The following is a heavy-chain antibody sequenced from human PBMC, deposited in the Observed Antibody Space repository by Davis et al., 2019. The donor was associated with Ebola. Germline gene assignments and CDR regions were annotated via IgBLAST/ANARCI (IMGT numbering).Heavy chain of an antibody. Sequence: MPSETLSLTCTVSGGSISSGDYYWSWIRQPPGKGLEWIGYIYYSGSTYYNPSLKSRVTISVDTSKNQFSLKLSSVTAADTAVYYCARGRGYSYGPALRYYYGMDVWGQGTTVTVSS. CDR1: GGSISSGDYY. V-gene: IGHV4-30-4*01. CDR3: ARGRGYSYGPALRYYYGMDV. D-gene: IGHD5-18*01. CDR2: IYYSGST. J-gene: IGHJ6*02.